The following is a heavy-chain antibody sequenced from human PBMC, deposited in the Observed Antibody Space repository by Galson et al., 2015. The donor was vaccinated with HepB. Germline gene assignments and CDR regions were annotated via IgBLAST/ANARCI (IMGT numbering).Heavy chain of an antibody. Sequence: PALVKPTQTLTLTCTVSGFSLSNARMGVSWLRQPPGRALEWLAHIFSNDEKSYSTSLKSRLTISKDTSKSQVVLTMTNMDPVDTATYYCARIGLLWISSMDYYDSSGPDPNWYFDLWGRGTLVTVSS. CDR1: GFSLSNARMG. CDR2: IFSNDEK. D-gene: IGHD3-22*01. V-gene: IGHV2-26*01. J-gene: IGHJ2*01. CDR3: ARIGLLWISSMDYYDSSGPDPNWYFDL.